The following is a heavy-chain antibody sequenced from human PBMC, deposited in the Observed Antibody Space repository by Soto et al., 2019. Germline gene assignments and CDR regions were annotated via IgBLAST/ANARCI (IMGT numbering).Heavy chain of an antibody. CDR3: ARDPSTMGDFWSGYLIPHLDY. V-gene: IGHV3-30-3*01. CDR1: GFTFSSYA. CDR2: ISYDGSNK. J-gene: IGHJ4*02. Sequence: PGGSLRLSCAASGFTFSSYAMHWVRQAPGKGLEWVAVISYDGSNKYYADSVKGRFTISRDNSKNTLYLQMNSLRAEDTAVYYCARDPSTMGDFWSGYLIPHLDYWGQGTLVTVSS. D-gene: IGHD3-3*01.